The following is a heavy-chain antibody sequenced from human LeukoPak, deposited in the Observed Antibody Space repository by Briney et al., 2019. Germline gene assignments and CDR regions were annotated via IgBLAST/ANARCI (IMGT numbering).Heavy chain of an antibody. CDR1: GFTFSSYS. D-gene: IGHD6-19*01. V-gene: IGHV3-21*04. CDR2: ISSSSYI. CDR3: AKDVFEDGSGWYMV. Sequence: PGGSLRLSCAASGFTFSSYSMNWVRQAPGKGLEWVSSISSSSYIYYADSVKGRFTISRDNAKNSLYLQMNSLRAEDTALYYCAKDVFEDGSGWYMVWGQGTLVTVSS. J-gene: IGHJ4*02.